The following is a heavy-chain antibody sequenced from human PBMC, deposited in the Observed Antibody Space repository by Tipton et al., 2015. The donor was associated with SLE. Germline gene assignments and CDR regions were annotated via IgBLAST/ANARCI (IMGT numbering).Heavy chain of an antibody. D-gene: IGHD5-24*01. J-gene: IGHJ4*02. Sequence: TLSLTCAVYGGSFSGYYWSWIRQPPGKGLEWIGEINDSGSTNYNPSLKTRVTISVDTSKNQFSLKLSSVTAADTAVYYCARGQRRGRWLQLGYFDYWGQGTLVTVSS. V-gene: IGHV4-34*01. CDR1: GGSFSGYY. CDR3: ARGQRRGRWLQLGYFDY. CDR2: INDSGST.